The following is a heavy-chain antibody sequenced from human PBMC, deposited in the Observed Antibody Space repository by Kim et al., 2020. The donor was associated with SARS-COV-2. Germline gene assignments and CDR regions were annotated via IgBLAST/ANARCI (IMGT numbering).Heavy chain of an antibody. J-gene: IGHJ6*02. V-gene: IGHV3-30*03. D-gene: IGHD3-10*01. CDR3: ARVGPMVRGVIASYYAMDV. CDR1: GFTFSSYD. Sequence: GGSLRLSCAASGFTFSSYDMHWVRQAPGKGLEWVAVISHDGIEKSHADSVKGRFVISRDNSKRTLYLQINSLRHEDTAVYYCARVGPMVRGVIASYYAMDVWGHGTWVTVSS. CDR2: ISHDGIEK.